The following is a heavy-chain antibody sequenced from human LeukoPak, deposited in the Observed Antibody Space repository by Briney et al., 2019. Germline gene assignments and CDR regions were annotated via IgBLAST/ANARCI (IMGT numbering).Heavy chain of an antibody. CDR3: ASSADYYDSSGYRAFDI. V-gene: IGHV4-59*01. D-gene: IGHD3-22*01. J-gene: IGHJ3*02. CDR2: IYYSGST. Sequence: SETLSLTCTVSGGSISSYYWSWIRQPPGKGLEWIGYIYYSGSTNYNPPLKSRVPISVDTSKNQFSLKLSSVTAADTAVYYCASSADYYDSSGYRAFDIWGQGTMVTVSS. CDR1: GGSISSYY.